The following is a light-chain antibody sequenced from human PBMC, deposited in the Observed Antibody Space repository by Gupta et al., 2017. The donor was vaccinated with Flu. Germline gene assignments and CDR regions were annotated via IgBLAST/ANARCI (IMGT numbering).Light chain of an antibody. Sequence: ITITCTGTSSDVGGYNYVSWYPQPPGQAPNLLIYEVSNRPSGVANRFSGSKSGTTASLSISGLQAEDEADYYCSSKTSSSTLYVFGTGTKVTVL. J-gene: IGLJ1*01. CDR2: EVS. CDR1: SSDVGGYNY. CDR3: SSKTSSSTLYV. V-gene: IGLV2-14*01.